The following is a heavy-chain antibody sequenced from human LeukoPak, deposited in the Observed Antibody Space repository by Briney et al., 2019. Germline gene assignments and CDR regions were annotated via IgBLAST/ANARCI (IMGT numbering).Heavy chain of an antibody. CDR1: GGSFSGYY. J-gene: IGHJ2*01. D-gene: IGHD3-3*01. Sequence: SETLSLTCAVYGGSFSGYYWSWIRQPPGKGLEWIGEINHSGSTNYNPSLESRVTISVDTSKNQFSLKLSSVTAADTAVYYCARAQGFGVVRYFDLWGRGTLVTVSS. CDR3: ARAQGFGVVRYFDL. CDR2: INHSGST. V-gene: IGHV4-34*01.